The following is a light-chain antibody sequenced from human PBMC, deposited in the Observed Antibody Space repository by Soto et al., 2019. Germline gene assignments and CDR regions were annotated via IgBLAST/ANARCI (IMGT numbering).Light chain of an antibody. CDR3: LQYKNWPSFN. CDR2: GAS. V-gene: IGKV3-15*01. J-gene: IGKJ3*01. Sequence: DIVMTQSPATLSVSPGERATLSCRARQTISSNLAWYQQNPGQTHRLLIYGASTRASCIPARFSGSGSGNDFTLTISILQSEYFAVYYCLQYKNWPSFNFGHAAKVAIK. CDR1: QTISSN.